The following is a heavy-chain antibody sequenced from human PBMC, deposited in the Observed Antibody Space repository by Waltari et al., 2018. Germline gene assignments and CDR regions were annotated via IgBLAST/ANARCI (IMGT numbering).Heavy chain of an antibody. D-gene: IGHD5-18*01. Sequence: QVHLVVCGGGVAQAGRSVERRRATEGLTFRSPGTQQDRKDAGKGLEWVAVIWYDGSNKYYADSVKGRFTISRDNSKNTLYLQMNSLRAEDTAVYYCARDSGYSYGYNAFDIWGQGTMVTVSS. CDR2: IWYDGSNK. CDR1: GLTFRSPG. J-gene: IGHJ3*02. CDR3: ARDSGYSYGYNAFDI. V-gene: IGHV3-33*08.